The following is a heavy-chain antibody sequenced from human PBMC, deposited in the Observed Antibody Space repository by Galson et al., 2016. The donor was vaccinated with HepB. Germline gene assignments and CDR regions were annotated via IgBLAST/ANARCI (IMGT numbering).Heavy chain of an antibody. CDR3: MSPYYGDYKNF. Sequence: SLRLSCAVSGFTFRDYSMHWVRQAPGKRLEYVSAITASGDTTYYADSVQGRFTISRDNSKNTFYLQMTSLRSEDTAVYYCMSPYYGDYKNFWGRGTLVTVSS. CDR2: ITASGDTT. V-gene: IGHV3-64D*06. CDR1: GFTFRDYS. D-gene: IGHD4-17*01. J-gene: IGHJ4*02.